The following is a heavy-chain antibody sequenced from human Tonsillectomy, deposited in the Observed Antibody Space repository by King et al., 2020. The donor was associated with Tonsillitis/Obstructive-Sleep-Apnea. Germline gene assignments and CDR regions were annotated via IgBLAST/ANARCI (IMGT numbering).Heavy chain of an antibody. D-gene: IGHD2-2*01. V-gene: IGHV3-53*01. CDR3: ATGYCSGTNCPNYYYMDV. Sequence: VQLVESGGGLIQPGGSLRLSCAASGFTVSNEYMSWVRQAPGKGLEWVSVIYSGGGPYYADSVKGRFTISRDNSKKPVYLQMNSLRAEDTAVYYCATGYCSGTNCPNYYYMDVWGKGTTVTVS. J-gene: IGHJ6*03. CDR1: GFTVSNEY. CDR2: IYSGGGP.